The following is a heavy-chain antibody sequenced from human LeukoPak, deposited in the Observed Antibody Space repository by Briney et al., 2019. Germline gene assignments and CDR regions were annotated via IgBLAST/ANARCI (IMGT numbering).Heavy chain of an antibody. J-gene: IGHJ1*01. CDR1: GGSISSSSYY. Sequence: SETLSLTCTVSGGSISSSSYYWGWIRQPPGKGLEWIGSIYYSGSTYYNPSLKSRVTISVDTSKNQFSLKLSSVTAADTAVYYCARVSGQWLVQYFQHWGQGTLVTVSS. V-gene: IGHV4-39*01. D-gene: IGHD6-19*01. CDR3: ARVSGQWLVQYFQH. CDR2: IYYSGST.